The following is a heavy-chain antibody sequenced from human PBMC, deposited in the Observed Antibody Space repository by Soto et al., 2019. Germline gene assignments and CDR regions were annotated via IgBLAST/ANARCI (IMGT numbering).Heavy chain of an antibody. CDR2: ISYDGSNK. Sequence: QVQLVESGGGVVQPGRSLRLSCAASGFTFSSYGMHWVRQAPGKGLEWVAVISYDGSNKYYADSVKGRFTISRDNSKNTLYLQMNSLRAEDTAVYYCAKDHLVAAAGTIDYWGQGTLVTVSS. V-gene: IGHV3-30*18. CDR1: GFTFSSYG. J-gene: IGHJ4*02. CDR3: AKDHLVAAAGTIDY. D-gene: IGHD6-13*01.